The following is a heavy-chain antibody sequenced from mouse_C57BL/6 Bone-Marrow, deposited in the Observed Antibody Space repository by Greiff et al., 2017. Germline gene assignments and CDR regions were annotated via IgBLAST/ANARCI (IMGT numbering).Heavy chain of an antibody. Sequence: VQLQQSGPELVKPGASVKISCKASGYSFTGYYMNWVKQSPEKSLEWIGEINPSTGGTTYNQKFKAKATLTVDKSSSTAYMQLKSLTSEDSAVYYCARRQLRLRPFDYWGQGTTLTVSS. CDR2: INPSTGGT. V-gene: IGHV1-42*01. CDR3: ARRQLRLRPFDY. CDR1: GYSFTGYY. J-gene: IGHJ2*01. D-gene: IGHD3-2*02.